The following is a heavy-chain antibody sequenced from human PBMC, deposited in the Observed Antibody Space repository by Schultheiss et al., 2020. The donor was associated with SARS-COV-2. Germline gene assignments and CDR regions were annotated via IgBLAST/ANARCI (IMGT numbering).Heavy chain of an antibody. Sequence: GSLRLSCAASGFTFSSYEMNWVRQAPGKGLEWVSYISGSGNSIYYADSVKGRFTISRDNAKNSLYLQMNSLRAEDTAVYYCARVRGIVASYYYYGMDVWGQGTTVTVSS. CDR3: ARVRGIVASYYYYGMDV. CDR2: ISGSGNSI. V-gene: IGHV3-48*03. J-gene: IGHJ6*02. CDR1: GFTFSSYE. D-gene: IGHD3-16*01.